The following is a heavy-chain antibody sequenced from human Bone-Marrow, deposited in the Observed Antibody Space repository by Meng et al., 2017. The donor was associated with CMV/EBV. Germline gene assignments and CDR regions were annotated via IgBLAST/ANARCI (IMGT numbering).Heavy chain of an antibody. CDR2: IKQDGSEK. Sequence: GESLKISCAASGFTFSSYWMSWVRQAPGKGLECVANIKQDGSEKYYVDSVKGRFTISRDNAKNSLYLQMNSLRAEDMALYYCAKDSDIRTYYDFWSGYPEVGYFGSCGQGTLVTVSS. J-gene: IGHJ4*02. V-gene: IGHV3-7*03. CDR1: GFTFSSYW. D-gene: IGHD3-3*01. CDR3: AKDSDIRTYYDFWSGYPEVGYFGS.